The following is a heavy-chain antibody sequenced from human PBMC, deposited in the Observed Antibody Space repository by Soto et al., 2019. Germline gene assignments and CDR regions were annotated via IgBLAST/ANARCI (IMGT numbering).Heavy chain of an antibody. CDR3: ARLVAAAATLYYYYYGMDV. CDR2: IFYSGGT. CDR1: GGSVSSMSYS. J-gene: IGHJ6*02. D-gene: IGHD6-13*01. V-gene: IGHV4-39*01. Sequence: PSETLSLTCTVSGGSVSSMSYSWGWVRQPPGKGLEWIGRIFYSGGTYYNPSLKSRVTISLDTSKNQFSLKLSSVTAADTAVYYCARLVAAAATLYYYYYGMDVWGQGTTVTVSS.